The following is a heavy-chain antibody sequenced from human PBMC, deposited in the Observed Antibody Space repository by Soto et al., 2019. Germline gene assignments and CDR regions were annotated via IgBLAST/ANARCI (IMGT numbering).Heavy chain of an antibody. CDR1: GYTFADYG. CDR2: IGPYNGNT. J-gene: IGHJ2*01. Sequence: QAQLVQSGAEVKKPGASVKVSCQAGGYTFADYGISWVRQAPGQGLEWMGWIGPYNGNTNYAQNLQDRVTMTTDTSTNTAYMEMRSLRSDDTALYYCARCYCSVGSCYTCWHFDLWGRGTLRTVSS. CDR3: ARCYCSVGSCYTCWHFDL. D-gene: IGHD2-15*01. V-gene: IGHV1-18*01.